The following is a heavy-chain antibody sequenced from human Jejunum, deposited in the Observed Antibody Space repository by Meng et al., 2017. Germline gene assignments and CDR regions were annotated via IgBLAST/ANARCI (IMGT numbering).Heavy chain of an antibody. CDR2: INPDGSEK. CDR3: TRTYGYGHIY. V-gene: IGHV3-7*01. CDR1: GFTFSSYA. Sequence: GGSLRLSCAASGFTFSSYAMSWVRQAPGKGLEWVANINPDGSEKYYVDSLKGRFTISRDNTKNSLYLQLNSLRVEDTAVYYCTRTYGYGHIYWGQGTLVTVSS. D-gene: IGHD5-18*01. J-gene: IGHJ4*02.